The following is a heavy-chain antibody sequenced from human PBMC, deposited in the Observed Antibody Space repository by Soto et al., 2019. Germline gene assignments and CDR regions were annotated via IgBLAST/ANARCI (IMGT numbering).Heavy chain of an antibody. CDR1: GYTFTSYG. Sequence: ASVKVSCKASGYTFTSYGISWVRQAPGQGLEWMGWISAYNGNTNYAQKLQGRVTMTTDTSTSTAYMELRSLSSDATPVYYCAITEYKPDDYRGQGTLVTVPS. D-gene: IGHD1-1*01. CDR3: AITEYKPDDY. V-gene: IGHV1-18*04. J-gene: IGHJ4*02. CDR2: ISAYNGNT.